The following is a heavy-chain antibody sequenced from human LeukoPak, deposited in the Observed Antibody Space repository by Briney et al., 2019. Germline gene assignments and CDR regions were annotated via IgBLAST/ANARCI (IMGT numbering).Heavy chain of an antibody. J-gene: IGHJ6*02. CDR3: ARAQLILVVDFGMDV. CDR1: NRSISYYD. V-gene: IGHV4-59*01. Sequence: SETLSFTSTDSNRSISYYDWTCIRQPPVNTLYRIGYISYSGSTNYNPSLKSLVTFSVDTSNSQFSLKLSSVTAADSAVYYCARAQLILVVDFGMDVWGQGPTVTVSS. D-gene: IGHD2-2*01. CDR2: ISYSGST.